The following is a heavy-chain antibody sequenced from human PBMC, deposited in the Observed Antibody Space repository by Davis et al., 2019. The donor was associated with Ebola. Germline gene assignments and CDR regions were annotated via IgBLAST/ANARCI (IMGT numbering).Heavy chain of an antibody. J-gene: IGHJ5*02. D-gene: IGHD3-22*01. V-gene: IGHV3-53*01. CDR1: GFTFSRYG. CDR3: ARGYYYDSSGYRT. CDR2: IYVSENT. Sequence: GESLKISCAASGFTFSRYGMHWVRQAPGKGLEWVSAIYVSENTYYADSVKGRFTISRDNSKSTLYLQMDSLRADDTAMYYCARGYYYDSSGYRTWGQGTLVTVSS.